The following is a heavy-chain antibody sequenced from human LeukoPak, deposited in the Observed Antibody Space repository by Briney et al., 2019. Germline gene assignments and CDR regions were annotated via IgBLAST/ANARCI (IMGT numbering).Heavy chain of an antibody. J-gene: IGHJ6*02. Sequence: KPSETLSLTCTVSGGSISSYYWSWIRQPPGKGLEWIGYVSDSGSTNYNPSLKSRVTISVDTSKNQFSLRLSFVTAADTAVYYCARHVYSSSWYIYYYGMDVWGQGITVTVSS. CDR1: GGSISSYY. CDR2: VSDSGST. CDR3: ARHVYSSSWYIYYYGMDV. V-gene: IGHV4-59*08. D-gene: IGHD6-13*01.